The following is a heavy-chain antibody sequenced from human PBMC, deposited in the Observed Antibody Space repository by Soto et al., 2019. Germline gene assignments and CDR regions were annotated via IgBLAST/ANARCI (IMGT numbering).Heavy chain of an antibody. CDR3: ARRPNWNYPPYYYYGMDV. D-gene: IGHD1-7*01. V-gene: IGHV5-10-1*01. J-gene: IGHJ6*02. CDR2: IDPSDSYT. CDR1: GYSFTSYW. Sequence: PGESLKISCKGSGYSFTSYWISWVRQMPGKGLEWMGRIDPSDSYTNYSPSFQGHVTISADKSISTAYLQWSSLKASDTAMYYCARRPNWNYPPYYYYGMDVWGQGTTVTVSS.